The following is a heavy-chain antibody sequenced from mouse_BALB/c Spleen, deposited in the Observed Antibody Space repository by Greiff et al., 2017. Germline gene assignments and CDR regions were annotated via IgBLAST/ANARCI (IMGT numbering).Heavy chain of an antibody. Sequence: VNLVESGPGLVQPSQSLSITCTVSGFSLTSYGVHWVRQSPGKGLEWLGVIWSGGSTDYNAAFISRLSISKDNSKSQVFFKMNSLQANDTAIYYCASRTGTGYAMDYWGQGTSVTVSS. CDR3: ASRTGTGYAMDY. D-gene: IGHD4-1*01. J-gene: IGHJ4*01. CDR1: GFSLTSYG. V-gene: IGHV2-2*02. CDR2: IWSGGST.